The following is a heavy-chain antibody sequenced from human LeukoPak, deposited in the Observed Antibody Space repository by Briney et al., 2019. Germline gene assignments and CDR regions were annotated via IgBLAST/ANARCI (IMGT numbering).Heavy chain of an antibody. Sequence: GGSLRLSCAASEFSVGSNYMTWVRQAPGKGLVWVSRINSDGSSTSYADSVKGRFTISRDNAKNTLYLQMNSLRAEDTAVYYCARVAEKLERSFDYWGQGTLVTVSS. CDR3: ARVAEKLERSFDY. D-gene: IGHD1-1*01. J-gene: IGHJ4*02. V-gene: IGHV3-74*01. CDR2: INSDGSST. CDR1: EFSVGSNY.